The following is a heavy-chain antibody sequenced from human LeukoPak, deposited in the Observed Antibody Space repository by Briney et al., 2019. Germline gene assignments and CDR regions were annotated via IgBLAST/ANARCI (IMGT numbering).Heavy chain of an antibody. Sequence: SETLSLTCTVSGASITSDIFYWNWIRQSPGKGLEWIGAIHNSRGTSYNPSLESRLTISVDPSENKFCLKMTSVTDADTATYYCGKVGGNTDSWGQGTLVTVSS. CDR3: GKVGGNTDS. V-gene: IGHV4-30-4*01. J-gene: IGHJ5*01. CDR1: GASITSDIFY. D-gene: IGHD4-23*01. CDR2: IHNSRGT.